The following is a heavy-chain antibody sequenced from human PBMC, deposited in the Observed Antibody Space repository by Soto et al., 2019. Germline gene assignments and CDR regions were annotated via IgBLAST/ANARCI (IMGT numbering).Heavy chain of an antibody. J-gene: IGHJ4*02. D-gene: IGHD6-13*01. V-gene: IGHV1-58*01. Sequence: GASVKVSCKASGFTFTSSAVQWVRQARGQRLEWIGWIGVGSGNRHYAQKFQERVTITRDMSTNTAYMELSSLRSEDTAVYYCARSHSSSWYRRFLVDYWGQGTLGIVSS. CDR3: ARSHSSSWYRRFLVDY. CDR2: IGVGSGNR. CDR1: GFTFTSSA.